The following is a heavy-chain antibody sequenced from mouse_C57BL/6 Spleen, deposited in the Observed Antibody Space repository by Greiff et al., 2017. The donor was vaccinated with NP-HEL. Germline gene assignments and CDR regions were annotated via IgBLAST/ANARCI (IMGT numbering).Heavy chain of an antibody. V-gene: IGHV1-52*01. J-gene: IGHJ4*01. CDR2: IDPSDSET. D-gene: IGHD3-2*02. Sequence: VQLQQSGAELVRPGSSVKLSCKASGSTFTSYWMHWVKQRPIQGLEWIGNIDPSDSETHYNQKFKDKATLTVDKSSSTAYMQLSSLTSEDSAVYYCARSSTAQAYAMDYWGQGTSVTVSS. CDR3: ARSSTAQAYAMDY. CDR1: GSTFTSYW.